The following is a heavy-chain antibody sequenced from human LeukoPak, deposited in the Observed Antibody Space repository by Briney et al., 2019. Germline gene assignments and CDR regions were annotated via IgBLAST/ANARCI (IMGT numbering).Heavy chain of an antibody. Sequence: GGSLRLSCAASGFTFSSYAMSWVRQAPGKGLEWVAVISYDGSNKYYADSVKGRFTISRDNSKNTLYLQMNSLRAEDTAVYYCAREYSSGWYFDYWGQGTLVTVSS. CDR3: AREYSSGWYFDY. J-gene: IGHJ4*02. CDR1: GFTFSSYA. V-gene: IGHV3-30-3*01. D-gene: IGHD6-19*01. CDR2: ISYDGSNK.